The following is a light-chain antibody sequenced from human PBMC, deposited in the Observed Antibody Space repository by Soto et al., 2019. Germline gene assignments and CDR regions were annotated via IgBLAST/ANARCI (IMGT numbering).Light chain of an antibody. CDR2: DAS. J-gene: IGKJ1*01. Sequence: EIVLTQSPSTLSLSPGERATLSCRASQSVSSYLAWYQQKPGQAPRLLIYDASNRATGIPARFSGSGSGTDFNLTISSAEPEDFAVYYCQQRSNWPPWTFGQGTKVDIK. V-gene: IGKV3-11*01. CDR3: QQRSNWPPWT. CDR1: QSVSSY.